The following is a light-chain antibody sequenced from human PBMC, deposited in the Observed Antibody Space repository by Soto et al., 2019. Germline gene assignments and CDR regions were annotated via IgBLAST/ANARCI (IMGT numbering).Light chain of an antibody. CDR3: HQYYNRPPWT. CDR2: ATS. V-gene: IGKV3-15*01. J-gene: IGKJ1*01. CDR1: RSVDTD. Sequence: MTQSPSTLSASVGDRFTITCRSSRSVDTDLAWYQQKPGQAPRLLVFATSARATGVPDRFRGSRSGTDFTLTISSLQPEDSATYYCHQYYNRPPWTFGQGTKVDI.